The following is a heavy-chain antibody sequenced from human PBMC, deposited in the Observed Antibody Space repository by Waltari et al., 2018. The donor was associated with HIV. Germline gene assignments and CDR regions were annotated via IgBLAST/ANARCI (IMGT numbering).Heavy chain of an antibody. V-gene: IGHV1-2*04. D-gene: IGHD1-26*01. CDR2: VNPANGAT. J-gene: IGHJ4*01. Sequence: QFQLVQSAAELKSPGASVQIACRTSGYTFAAFHIHWVRQAPGEGLQWVGWVNPANGATNYAQELQDWVSVTTDRSITTVYLTLKRLRSDDTAVYYCARGESATWANLDFWGQGTVVSVSS. CDR1: GYTFAAFH. CDR3: ARGESATWANLDF.